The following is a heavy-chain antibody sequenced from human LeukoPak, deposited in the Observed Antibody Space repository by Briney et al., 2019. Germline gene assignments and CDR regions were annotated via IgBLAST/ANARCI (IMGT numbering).Heavy chain of an antibody. V-gene: IGHV1-46*01. CDR2: INPSGGST. D-gene: IGHD2-2*01. J-gene: IGHJ4*02. CDR1: GYTFTSYY. CDR3: ARVLVRGAYYFDY. Sequence: GASVKVSFKASGYTFTSYYMHWVRQAPGQGLEWMGIINPSGGSTSYAQKFQGRVTMTRDTSISTAYMELSRLRSDDTAVYYCARVLVRGAYYFDYWGQGTLVTVSS.